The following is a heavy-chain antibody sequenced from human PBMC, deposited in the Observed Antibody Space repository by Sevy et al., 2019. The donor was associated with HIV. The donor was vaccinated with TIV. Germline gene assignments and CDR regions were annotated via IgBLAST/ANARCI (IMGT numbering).Heavy chain of an antibody. CDR2: INLDGSEK. Sequence: GSLRLLCSTSGFTFSSYWMSWVRQGSGKGLEWLATINLDGSEKFYVDSVKGRFTISRHNPRKSVYLQMTSLSAEDTAVYYCARLFYGSADYWGQGTLVTVSS. J-gene: IGHJ4*02. V-gene: IGHV3-7*02. CDR1: GFTFSSYW. D-gene: IGHD3-10*01. CDR3: ARLFYGSADY.